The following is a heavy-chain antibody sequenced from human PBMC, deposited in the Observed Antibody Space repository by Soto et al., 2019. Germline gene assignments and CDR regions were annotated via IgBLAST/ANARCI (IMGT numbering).Heavy chain of an antibody. CDR2: IDTRGNTI. CDR1: GFTFSDYY. CDR3: ARGHWQLEE. D-gene: IGHD6-13*01. Sequence: QVQLVESGGGLVKPGGSLRLSCAASGFTFSDYYMSWIRQVPGKGLECVSYIDTRGNTIVYADSVKGRFTISRDNARNSLFLQMNSLGAEDPAVYYCARGHWQLEEWGQGTLVTVSS. J-gene: IGHJ4*02. V-gene: IGHV3-11*01.